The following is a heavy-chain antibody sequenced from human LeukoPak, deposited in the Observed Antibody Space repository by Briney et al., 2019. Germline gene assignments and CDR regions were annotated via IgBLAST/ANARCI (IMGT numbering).Heavy chain of an antibody. CDR1: GFTFSSYA. Sequence: GRSLRLSCAASGFTFSSYAMNWVRQAPGKGLGWVSSLSDGGHSSFYADSVKGRFTIYRDDSQNILYLQMNNLRADDTALYYCAFSPLGFNYGYAYWGQGTLVTVSS. CDR2: LSDGGHSS. CDR3: AFSPLGFNYGYAY. D-gene: IGHD5-18*01. V-gene: IGHV3-23*01. J-gene: IGHJ4*02.